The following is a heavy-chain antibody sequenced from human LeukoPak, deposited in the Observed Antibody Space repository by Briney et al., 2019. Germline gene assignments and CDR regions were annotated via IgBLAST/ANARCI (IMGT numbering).Heavy chain of an antibody. CDR2: ISSSGSTI. CDR1: GFPFSTFW. D-gene: IGHD3-10*02. CDR3: AELGITMIGGV. Sequence: GGSLRLSCAVSGFPFSTFWMSWVRQAPGKGLEWVSYISSSGSTIYYADSVKGRLTISRDNAKNSLYLQMNSLRAEDTAVYYCAELGITMIGGVWGKGTTVTISS. V-gene: IGHV3-48*04. J-gene: IGHJ6*04.